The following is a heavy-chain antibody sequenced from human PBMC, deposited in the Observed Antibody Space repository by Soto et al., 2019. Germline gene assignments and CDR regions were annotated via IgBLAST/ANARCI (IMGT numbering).Heavy chain of an antibody. J-gene: IGHJ6*02. V-gene: IGHV3-30-3*01. CDR3: ARGYYGMDV. CDR2: ITCSGSNK. CDR1: GFTFSSYA. D-gene: IGHD1-20*01. Sequence: PGGSLRLSCAASGFTFSSYAMTWVRQAPGKGLEWLTTITCSGSNKYYADSVKGRFTISRDNSKNTLYLQMNSLRAEDTAVYYCARGYYGMDVWGQGTTVTVSS.